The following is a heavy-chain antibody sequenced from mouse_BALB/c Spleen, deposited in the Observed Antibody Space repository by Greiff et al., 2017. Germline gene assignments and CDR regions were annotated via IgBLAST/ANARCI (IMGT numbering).Heavy chain of an antibody. Sequence: EVHLVESGGGLVQPGGSRKLSCAASGFTFSSFGMHWVRQAPEKGLEWVAYISSGSSTIYYADTVKGRFTISRDNPKNTLFLQMTSLRSEDTAMYYCASYDYENYAMDYWGQGTSVTVSS. CDR3: ASYDYENYAMDY. V-gene: IGHV5-17*02. D-gene: IGHD2-4*01. J-gene: IGHJ4*01. CDR2: ISSGSSTI. CDR1: GFTFSSFG.